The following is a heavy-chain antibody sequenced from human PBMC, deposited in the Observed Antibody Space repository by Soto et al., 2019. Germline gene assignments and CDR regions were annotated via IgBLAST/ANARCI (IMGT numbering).Heavy chain of an antibody. D-gene: IGHD6-13*01. CDR2: IDGAGRST. J-gene: IGHJ4*02. Sequence: EVQLVESGGGLVQPGGSLRLSCAASGFTFSSYWMHWVRQPPGKGLVWVARIDGAGRSTNYADSVKGRFTISRDNAKNTLYLQMNSLRAEDTAVYYCARVGSTWWYWGQGTVVTVSS. CDR3: ARVGSTWWY. CDR1: GFTFSSYW. V-gene: IGHV3-74*01.